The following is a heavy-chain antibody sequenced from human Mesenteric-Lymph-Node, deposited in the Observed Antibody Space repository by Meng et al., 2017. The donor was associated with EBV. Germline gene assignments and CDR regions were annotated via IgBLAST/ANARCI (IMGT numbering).Heavy chain of an antibody. Sequence: QVHLVQSGAEVKKPGASVKVSCKASGYTFSSYGISWVRQAPGQGLEWMGWIGGNNGNTFYAEEFQGRVTMTTDTSTNTVHMELRSLISDDTALYYCARDQLWPETPDYWGQGTLVTVSS. CDR3: ARDQLWPETPDY. V-gene: IGHV1-18*01. CDR1: GYTFSSYG. J-gene: IGHJ4*02. D-gene: IGHD5-18*01. CDR2: IGGNNGNT.